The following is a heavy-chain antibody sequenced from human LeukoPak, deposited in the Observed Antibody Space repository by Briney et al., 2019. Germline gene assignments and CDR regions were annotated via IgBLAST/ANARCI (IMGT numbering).Heavy chain of an antibody. CDR1: GGSISSSSYY. CDR3: ARDVVRWFDP. J-gene: IGHJ5*02. Sequence: PSETLSLTCTVSGGSISSSSYYWGWIRRPPGKGLEWIGSIYYSGSTYYNPSLKSRVTISVDTSKNHFSLKLSSVTAADTAVYYCARDVVRWFDPWGQGTLVTVSS. CDR2: IYYSGST. D-gene: IGHD2-15*01. V-gene: IGHV4-39*07.